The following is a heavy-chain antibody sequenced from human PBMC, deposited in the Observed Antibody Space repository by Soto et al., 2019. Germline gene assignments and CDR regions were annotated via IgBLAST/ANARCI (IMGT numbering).Heavy chain of an antibody. D-gene: IGHD2-2*01. CDR2: IVVGSGNT. V-gene: IGHV1-58*01. CDR1: GFTFTSSA. J-gene: IGHJ6*04. Sequence: ASVKVSCKASGFTFTSSAVQWVRQARGQRLEWIGWIVVGSGNTNYAQKFQERVTITRDMSTSTAYMELSSLRSEDTAVYYCAADPYCSSTSCYGTPMDVWGKGTTVTVSS. CDR3: AADPYCSSTSCYGTPMDV.